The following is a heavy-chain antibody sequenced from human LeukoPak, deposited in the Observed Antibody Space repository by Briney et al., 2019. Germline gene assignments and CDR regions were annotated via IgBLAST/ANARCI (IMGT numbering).Heavy chain of an antibody. CDR2: IKQDGSEK. V-gene: IGHV3-7*03. CDR3: ARGCCSGPSCYSDTFDL. CDR1: GLTFTSHW. D-gene: IGHD2-2*01. Sequence: GGSLRLSCAASGLTFTSHWMAWVRQAPGKGLEWVANIKQDGSEKYYVDSVKGRFTISRNNAKNSMFLQMSRLRADDTDVYYCARGCCSGPSCYSDTFDLWGQGTMVTVSS. J-gene: IGHJ3*01.